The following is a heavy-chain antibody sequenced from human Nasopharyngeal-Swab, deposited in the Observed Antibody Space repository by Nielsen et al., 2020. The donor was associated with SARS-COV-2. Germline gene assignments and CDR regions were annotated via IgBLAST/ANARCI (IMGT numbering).Heavy chain of an antibody. J-gene: IGHJ3*02. CDR3: AKATAVGDAFDI. CDR2: ISSSSSYI. V-gene: IGHV3-21*04. CDR1: GFTFSSYE. D-gene: IGHD5-18*01. Sequence: GESLKISCAASGFTFSSYEMNWVRQAPGKGLEWVSSISSSSSYIYYADSVKGRFTISRDNAKNSLYLQMNSLRAEDTALYYCAKATAVGDAFDIWGQGTMVTVSS.